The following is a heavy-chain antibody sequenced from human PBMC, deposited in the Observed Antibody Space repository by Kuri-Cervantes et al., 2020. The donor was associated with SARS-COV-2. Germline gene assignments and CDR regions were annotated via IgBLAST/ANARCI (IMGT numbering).Heavy chain of an antibody. CDR1: GFTVSSNY. CDR2: ISSSSSYI. Sequence: GGSLRLSCAASGFTVSSNYMSWVRQAPGKGLEWVSSISSSSSYIYYADSVKGRFTISRDNAKNSLYLQMNSLRAEDTAVYYCARERATNFDYWGQGTLVTVSS. V-gene: IGHV3-21*01. CDR3: ARERATNFDY. J-gene: IGHJ4*02.